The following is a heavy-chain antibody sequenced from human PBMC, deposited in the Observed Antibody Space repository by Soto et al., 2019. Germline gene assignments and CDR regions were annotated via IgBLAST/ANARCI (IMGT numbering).Heavy chain of an antibody. CDR3: ASEGIVVVPAAIYFDY. V-gene: IGHV1-69*06. CDR1: GGTFSSYA. J-gene: IGHJ4*02. CDR2: IIPIFGTA. Sequence: SVKVSCKASGGTFSSYAISWVRQAPGQGLEWMGGIIPIFGTANYAQKFQGRVTITADKSTSTAYMELSSLRSEDTAVYYCASEGIVVVPAAIYFDYWRQGTLVPVSP. D-gene: IGHD2-2*02.